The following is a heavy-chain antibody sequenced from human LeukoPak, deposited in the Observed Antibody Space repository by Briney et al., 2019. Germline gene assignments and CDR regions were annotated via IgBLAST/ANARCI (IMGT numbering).Heavy chain of an antibody. CDR1: GYTFTGYY. J-gene: IGHJ5*02. D-gene: IGHD3-10*01. CDR3: ARHVDAGNWFDP. Sequence: ASVKVSCKASGYTFTGYYMHWVRQAPGQGLEWMGWINPNSGGTNYAQKFQGRVTMTTDTSTSTAYMELRSLRSDDTAVYYCARHVDAGNWFDPWGQGTLVTVSS. V-gene: IGHV1-2*02. CDR2: INPNSGGT.